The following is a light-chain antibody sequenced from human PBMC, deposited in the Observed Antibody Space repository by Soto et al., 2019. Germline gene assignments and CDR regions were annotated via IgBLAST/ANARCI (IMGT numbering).Light chain of an antibody. V-gene: IGLV2-14*01. CDR3: CSYTSGRAYV. Sequence: QSALTQPASVSGSPGQSITISCTGTSSDVGAYIYVSWYQHHPGKAPKVMIYEVTNRPSGVSDRFSGSKSGNTASLTISGLQAEGEADYYCCSYTSGRAYVFGSGTTVTVL. J-gene: IGLJ1*01. CDR1: SSDVGAYIY. CDR2: EVT.